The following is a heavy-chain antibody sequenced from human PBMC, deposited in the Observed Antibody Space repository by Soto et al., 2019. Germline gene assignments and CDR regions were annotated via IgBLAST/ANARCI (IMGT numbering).Heavy chain of an antibody. Sequence: QITLKESGPTLVKPTQTLTLTCLFSGFSLSTSGVGVGWIRQPPGKALEWLALIYWDDDKHYSPSLKSRLTVTKDTSKNQVVLTMTNMDPVDTSTYFCAHSSDREGVRGVSGPLEYFQHWGQGTLVTVSS. V-gene: IGHV2-5*02. D-gene: IGHD3-10*01. CDR3: AHSSDREGVRGVSGPLEYFQH. CDR1: GFSLSTSGVG. J-gene: IGHJ1*01. CDR2: IYWDDDK.